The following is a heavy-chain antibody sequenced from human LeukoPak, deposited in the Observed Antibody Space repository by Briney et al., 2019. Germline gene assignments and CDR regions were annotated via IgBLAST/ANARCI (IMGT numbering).Heavy chain of an antibody. CDR1: GGTFSSYA. CDR2: INPSGGST. J-gene: IGHJ4*02. V-gene: IGHV1-46*01. CDR3: ARDDTAMVRRGFDY. Sequence: ASVKVSCKASGGTFSSYAISWVRQAPGQGLEWMGIINPSGGSTSYAQKFQGRVTMTRDMSTSTVYMELSSLRSEDTAVYYCARDDTAMVRRGFDYWGQGTLVTVSS. D-gene: IGHD5-18*01.